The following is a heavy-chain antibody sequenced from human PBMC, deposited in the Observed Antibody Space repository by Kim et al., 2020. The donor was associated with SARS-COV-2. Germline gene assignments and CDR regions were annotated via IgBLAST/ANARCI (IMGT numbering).Heavy chain of an antibody. J-gene: IGHJ6*02. V-gene: IGHV3-48*02. CDR2: ISSSSSTI. CDR3: ARDRVSRWPIAAAGTHYYYGMDV. D-gene: IGHD6-13*01. Sequence: GGSLRLSCAASGFTFSSYSMNWVRQAPGKGLEWVSYISSSSSTIYYADSVKGRFTISRDNAKNSLYLQMNSLRDEDTAVYYCARDRVSRWPIAAAGTHYYYGMDVWGQGTTVTVSS. CDR1: GFTFSSYS.